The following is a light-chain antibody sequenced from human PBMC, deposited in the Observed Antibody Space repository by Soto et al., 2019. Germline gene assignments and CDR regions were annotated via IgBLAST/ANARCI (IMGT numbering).Light chain of an antibody. CDR2: EVT. CDR1: RGDIGAYNY. V-gene: IGLV2-14*01. CDR3: CSLTTTTSLV. J-gene: IGLJ2*01. Sequence: QSVLTQPPSVSGSPGQSITISCSGTRGDIGAYNYVSWFQQSPGKAPKLIIYEVTNRPSGVSNRFSGSKSGNTASLTISGLQAEDEADYYCCSLTTTTSLVFGGGTKVTVL.